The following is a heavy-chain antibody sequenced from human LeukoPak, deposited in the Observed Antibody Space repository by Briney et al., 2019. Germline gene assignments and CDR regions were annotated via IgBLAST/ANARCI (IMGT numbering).Heavy chain of an antibody. CDR3: ARGDFCSKSNCYLRPMDV. V-gene: IGHV4-59*01. J-gene: IGHJ6*03. CDR1: GGSISDYY. D-gene: IGHD3-3*01. Sequence: SETLSLTCTVPGGSISDYYWNWIRQPPGKGLEWIGYIYYSGSTTYNPSLKSRVTMSVDTAKNQFSLKLRSVTAADTAVYYCARGDFCSKSNCYLRPMDVWGKGTTVTVSS. CDR2: IYYSGST.